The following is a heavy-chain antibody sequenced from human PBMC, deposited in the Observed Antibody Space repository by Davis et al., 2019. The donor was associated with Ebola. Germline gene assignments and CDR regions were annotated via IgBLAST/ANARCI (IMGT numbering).Heavy chain of an antibody. CDR2: INPNSGGT. Sequence: ASVKVSCKASGYTFTGYYMHWVRQAPGQGLEWMGWINPNSGGTNYAQKFQGWVTMTRDTSISTAYMELSRLRSEDTAVYYCARDQLHSSGWYNYWGQGTLVTVSS. CDR1: GYTFTGYY. CDR3: ARDQLHSSGWYNY. J-gene: IGHJ4*02. D-gene: IGHD6-19*01. V-gene: IGHV1-2*04.